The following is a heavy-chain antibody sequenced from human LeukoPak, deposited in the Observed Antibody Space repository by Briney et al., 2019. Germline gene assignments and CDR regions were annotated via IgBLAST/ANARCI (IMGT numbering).Heavy chain of an antibody. V-gene: IGHV3-21*01. CDR2: IFSGITYI. CDR1: GFTFGDYA. D-gene: IGHD2-15*01. Sequence: KPGRSLRLSCTASGFTFGDYAMSWFRQAPGKGLEWVSSIFSGITYIYYADSVKGRFTISRDNAKSSLCLQMNSLRAEDTAVYYCARALCSGGSCYPYYYYGMDVWGQGTTVTVS. CDR3: ARALCSGGSCYPYYYYGMDV. J-gene: IGHJ6*02.